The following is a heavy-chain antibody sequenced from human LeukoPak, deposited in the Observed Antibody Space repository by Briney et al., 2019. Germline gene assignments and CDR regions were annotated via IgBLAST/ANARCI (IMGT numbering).Heavy chain of an antibody. J-gene: IGHJ4*02. V-gene: IGHV3-21*01. CDR2: ISSSSSYI. CDR1: GFTFSSYI. D-gene: IGHD5-18*01. CDR3: ARDKDTAMVGDLIDY. Sequence: GGSLRLSCAASGFTFSSYIMNWVRQAPGKGLEWVSSISSSSSYIYYADSVKGRFTTSRDNAKNSLYLQMNSLRAEDTAVYYCARDKDTAMVGDLIDYWGQGTLVTVSS.